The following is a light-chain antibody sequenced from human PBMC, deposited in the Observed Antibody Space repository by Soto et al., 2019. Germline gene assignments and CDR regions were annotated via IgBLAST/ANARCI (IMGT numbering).Light chain of an antibody. Sequence: DIQMTQSPSTLSASIGDRVTISCRASQNIGRWLAWYQQKPGTAPNLLIYHASNLRGGVPSRFSGGGSGTEFTLTISSLHPDDFATYYCQHYNEYSSTFGPGTKVDIK. V-gene: IGKV1-5*01. CDR2: HAS. CDR3: QHYNEYSST. CDR1: QNIGRW. J-gene: IGKJ3*01.